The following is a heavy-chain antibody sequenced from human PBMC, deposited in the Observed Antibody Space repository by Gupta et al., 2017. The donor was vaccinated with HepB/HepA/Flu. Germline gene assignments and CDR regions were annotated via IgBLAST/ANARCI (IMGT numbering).Heavy chain of an antibody. V-gene: IGHV4-34*01. J-gene: IGHJ4*02. CDR2: INHSGST. CDR3: ARSPYNGNRRREFDY. D-gene: IGHD1-14*01. CDR1: GGSFSGYY. Sequence: VQLQQCGAGLLKPSETLALTCAVYGGSFSGYYWSWIRQPPGKGLEWIGEINHSGSTNYNPALKSRVTISVDTSKNQVAMKLSSVTAADTAVYYCARSPYNGNRRREFDYGGQGPLVTVSS.